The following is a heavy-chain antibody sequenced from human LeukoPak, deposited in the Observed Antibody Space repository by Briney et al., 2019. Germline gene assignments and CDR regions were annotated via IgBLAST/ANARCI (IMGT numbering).Heavy chain of an antibody. CDR1: GYSISSGYY. Sequence: SETLSLTCTVSGYSISSGYYWAWIRQPPGKGLEWIGSIYYSGSTYYNPSLKSRVTISVDTSKNQFSLKLSSVTAADTAVYYCARTRYYYNSRSYGAPYYFDYWGQGTLVTVSS. J-gene: IGHJ4*02. V-gene: IGHV4-38-2*02. CDR3: ARTRYYYNSRSYGAPYYFDY. D-gene: IGHD3-10*01. CDR2: IYYSGST.